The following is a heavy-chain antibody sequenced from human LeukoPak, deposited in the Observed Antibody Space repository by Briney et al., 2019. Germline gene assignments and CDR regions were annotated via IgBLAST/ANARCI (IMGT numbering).Heavy chain of an antibody. V-gene: IGHV4-34*01. CDR2: INHSGST. D-gene: IGHD3-10*01. J-gene: IGHJ4*02. Sequence: KPSETLSLTCAVYGGSFSGYYWSWIRQPPGKGLEWIGEINHSGSTNYNPSLKSRVTMSVDTSKNQFSLKLSSVTAADTAVYYCARAVGRHYFNYWGQGTLVTVSS. CDR3: ARAVGRHYFNY. CDR1: GGSFSGYY.